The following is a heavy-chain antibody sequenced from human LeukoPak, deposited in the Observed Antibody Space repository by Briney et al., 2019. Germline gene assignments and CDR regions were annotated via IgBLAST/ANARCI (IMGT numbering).Heavy chain of an antibody. CDR1: GYTFTSYG. D-gene: IGHD6-19*01. Sequence: ASVKVSCMASGYTFTSYGISWVRQAPGQGLEWMGWISAYNGNTNYAQKLQGRVTMTTDTSTSTAYMELRSLRSDDTAVYYCARGGIAVAGTLLYYYGMDVWGQGTTVTVSS. CDR2: ISAYNGNT. J-gene: IGHJ6*02. CDR3: ARGGIAVAGTLLYYYGMDV. V-gene: IGHV1-18*01.